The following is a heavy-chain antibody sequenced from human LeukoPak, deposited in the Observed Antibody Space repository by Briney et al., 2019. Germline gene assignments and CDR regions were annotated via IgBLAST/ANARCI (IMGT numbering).Heavy chain of an antibody. D-gene: IGHD5-24*01. J-gene: IGHJ5*02. Sequence: SETLSLTCTVSGGSISSHYWSWIRQPPGKGLEWIGYIYYSGSTNYNPSLKSRVTISVDTSKNQFSLKLSSVTAADTAVYYCARVVYKNWFDPWGQGTLVTVSS. CDR3: ARVVYKNWFDP. CDR1: GGSISSHY. CDR2: IYYSGST. V-gene: IGHV4-59*11.